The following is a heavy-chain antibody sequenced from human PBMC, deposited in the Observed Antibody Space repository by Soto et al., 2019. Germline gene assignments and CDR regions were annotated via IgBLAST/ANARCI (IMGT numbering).Heavy chain of an antibody. J-gene: IGHJ4*02. Sequence: QLQLQESGPGLVKPSETLSLTCTVSGGSISSSSYYWGWIRQPPGKGLEWIGSIYYSGSTYYNPSLHRRPTVPVDTSKNQFPLKLSSVPAADTAVYYCARLDSSGWSSYFDYWGQGTLVTVSS. CDR1: GGSISSSSYY. CDR2: IYYSGST. V-gene: IGHV4-39*01. D-gene: IGHD6-19*01. CDR3: ARLDSSGWSSYFDY.